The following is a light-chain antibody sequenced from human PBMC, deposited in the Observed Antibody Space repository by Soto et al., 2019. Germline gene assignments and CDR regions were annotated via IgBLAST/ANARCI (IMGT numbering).Light chain of an antibody. Sequence: QAVVTQPPSASGTPGQRVTISCSGSSSNIGRSSVSWFQQLPGTAPRLLIYRNNQRPSGVPDRFSGSKSGTSASLAINGLRSEDEADYYCAAWDDSLSGWVFGGGTQLTVL. V-gene: IGLV1-47*01. J-gene: IGLJ3*02. CDR3: AAWDDSLSGWV. CDR2: RNN. CDR1: SSNIGRSS.